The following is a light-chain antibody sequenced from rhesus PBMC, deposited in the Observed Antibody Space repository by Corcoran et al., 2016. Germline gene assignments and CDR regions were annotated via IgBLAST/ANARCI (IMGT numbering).Light chain of an antibody. CDR3: LQYNSDPLT. CDR1: QGISTY. CDR2: AAS. J-gene: IGKJ4*01. V-gene: IGKV1-43*02. Sequence: DIQMTQSPSSLSASVGDRVTITCRASQGISTYLNWYKQKPGKAPKRLIYAASSLESGVPSRVSGSGAGTDFTLTISSLQPEDFATYYCLQYNSDPLTFGGGTKVEIK.